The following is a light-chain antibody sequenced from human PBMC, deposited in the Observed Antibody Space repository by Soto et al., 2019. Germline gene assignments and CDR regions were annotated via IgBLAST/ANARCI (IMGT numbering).Light chain of an antibody. Sequence: DIQMTQSPSTLSASVGDRVTITCRASQSISSWWAWYQQKPGKAPKLLIYDASSLESGVPSRFSGSGSGTEFTLTSSSLQPDDFATYYCQQYNSYRTFGQGTKVEIK. J-gene: IGKJ1*01. V-gene: IGKV1-5*01. CDR2: DAS. CDR3: QQYNSYRT. CDR1: QSISSW.